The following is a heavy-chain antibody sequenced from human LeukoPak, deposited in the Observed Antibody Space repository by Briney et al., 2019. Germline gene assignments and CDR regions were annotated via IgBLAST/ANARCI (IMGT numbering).Heavy chain of an antibody. V-gene: IGHV5-51*01. D-gene: IGHD3-10*01. Sequence: GESLKISCEGSGYTFTSYWIAWVRQMPGKGLEWMGIIYPGDSDTRYSPSFQGQVTISADKSISTAYLQWSSLKASDTAMYYCARRDYYGSGSYYTLGYWGQGTLVTVSS. CDR2: IYPGDSDT. CDR1: GYTFTSYW. CDR3: ARRDYYGSGSYYTLGY. J-gene: IGHJ4*02.